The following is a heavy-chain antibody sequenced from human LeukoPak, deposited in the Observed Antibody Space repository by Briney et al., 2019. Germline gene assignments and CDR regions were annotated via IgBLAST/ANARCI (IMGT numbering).Heavy chain of an antibody. CDR1: GYSFTNYL. CDR3: VRELSGGTFDY. V-gene: IGHV1-46*01. J-gene: IGHJ4*02. D-gene: IGHD3-10*01. CDR2: INPSSGDT. Sequence: GASVELSCKASGYSFTNYLIHWMRQAPGQGLEWLGIINPSSGDTSYAQNFQGRVTISRDTSTTTVYMELSSLRSEDTAVYYCVRELSGGTFDYWGQGTLVTVSS.